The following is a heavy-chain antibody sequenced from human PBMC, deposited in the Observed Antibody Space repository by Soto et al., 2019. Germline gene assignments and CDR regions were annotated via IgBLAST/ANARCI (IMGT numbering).Heavy chain of an antibody. CDR2: VHPDSGGT. Sequence: GASVKVSCKTSGYIFTDHLIHWVRQSPGQGLQWVGWVHPDSGGTNVAQAFQDRVTMTADTSITTAYMDLARLRPDDTAIFYCARGAQGFFPVRGIYFYFDHWGQGTPVTVSS. CDR3: ARGAQGFFPVRGIYFYFDH. J-gene: IGHJ4*02. D-gene: IGHD6-13*01. CDR1: GYIFTDHL. V-gene: IGHV1-2*02.